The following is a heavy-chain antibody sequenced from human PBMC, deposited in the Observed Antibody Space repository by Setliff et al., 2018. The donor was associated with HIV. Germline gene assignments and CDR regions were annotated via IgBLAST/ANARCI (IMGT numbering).Heavy chain of an antibody. Sequence: GGSLRLSCTASGFTFGDYPVNWFRQAPGKGLEWVGFIRSKAYGGTTEYAASVKGRFTISRDDSKSIAYLQMNSLKTEDTAVYYCTRDADYGDYNWFDPWGQGTLVTVS. V-gene: IGHV3-49*03. J-gene: IGHJ5*02. D-gene: IGHD4-17*01. CDR2: IRSKAYGGTT. CDR3: TRDADYGDYNWFDP. CDR1: GFTFGDYP.